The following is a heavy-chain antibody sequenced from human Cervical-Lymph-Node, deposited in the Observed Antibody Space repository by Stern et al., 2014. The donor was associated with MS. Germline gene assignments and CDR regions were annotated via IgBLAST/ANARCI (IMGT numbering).Heavy chain of an antibody. J-gene: IGHJ4*02. V-gene: IGHV1-46*03. CDR1: GYTFTSYY. CDR2: INPSGGST. CDR3: ARENRLTVTIDY. Sequence: VQLVESGAEVKKPGASVKVSCKASGYTFTSYYMHWVRQAPGQGLEWMGIINPSGGSTSYAQKFQGRVTMTRDTSTSTVYMDLSSLRSEDTAVYYCARENRLTVTIDYWGQGTLVTVSS. D-gene: IGHD4-17*01.